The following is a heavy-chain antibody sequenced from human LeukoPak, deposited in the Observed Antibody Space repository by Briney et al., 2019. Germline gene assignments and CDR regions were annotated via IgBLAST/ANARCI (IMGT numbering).Heavy chain of an antibody. CDR2: IIPIFGTA. Sequence: ASVKVSCKASGYTFTSYGISWVRQAPGQGLEWMGGIIPIFGTANYAQKFQGRVTITADESTSTAYMELSSLRSEDTAVYYCARSPLASYYDSSGYRHIFDYWGQGTLVTVSS. V-gene: IGHV1-69*13. CDR1: GYTFTSYG. D-gene: IGHD3-22*01. CDR3: ARSPLASYYDSSGYRHIFDY. J-gene: IGHJ4*02.